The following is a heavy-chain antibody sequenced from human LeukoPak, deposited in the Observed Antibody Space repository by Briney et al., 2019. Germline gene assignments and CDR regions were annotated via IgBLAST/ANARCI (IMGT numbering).Heavy chain of an antibody. CDR3: ARGGIGDDGAVADNYYYYYGMDV. V-gene: IGHV4-34*01. CDR2: INHSGST. Sequence: PSETLSLTCAVYGGSFSGYYWSWIRQPPGKGLEWIGEINHSGSTNYNPSLKSRVTISVDTSKNQFSLKLSSVTAADTAVYYCARGGIGDDGAVADNYYYYYGMDVWGQGTTVTVSS. J-gene: IGHJ6*01. CDR1: GGSFSGYY. D-gene: IGHD6-19*01.